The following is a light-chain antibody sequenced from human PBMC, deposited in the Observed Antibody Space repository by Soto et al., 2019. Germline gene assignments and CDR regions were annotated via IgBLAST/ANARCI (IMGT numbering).Light chain of an antibody. CDR1: QSVFSN. CDR2: GAS. J-gene: IGKJ1*01. Sequence: ELVMTQSPATLSLSPGERATLSCRASQSVFSNLAWYQQKPGQAPRLLIYGASTRATGIPGRFSGSGSGTESTLTNSSLQSEDFAVYYCHQYNNGSPWTFGQGTKVEI. CDR3: HQYNNGSPWT. V-gene: IGKV3-15*01.